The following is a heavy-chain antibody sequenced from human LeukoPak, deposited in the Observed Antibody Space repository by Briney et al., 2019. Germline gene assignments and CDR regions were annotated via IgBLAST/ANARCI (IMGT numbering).Heavy chain of an antibody. Sequence: GASVKVSCKASGYTFTSYAMNWVRQAPGQGLEWMGWINTNTGNPTYAQGFTGRFVFSLDTSVSTAYLQISSLKAEDTAVYYCASGEPRIAVAGLGPFDYWGQGTLVTVSS. D-gene: IGHD6-19*01. CDR3: ASGEPRIAVAGLGPFDY. CDR2: INTNTGNP. CDR1: GYTFTSYA. V-gene: IGHV7-4-1*02. J-gene: IGHJ4*02.